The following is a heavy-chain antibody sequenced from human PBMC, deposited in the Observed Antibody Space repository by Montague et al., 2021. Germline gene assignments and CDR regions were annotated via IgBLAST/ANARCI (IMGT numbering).Heavy chain of an antibody. CDR3: ARVWDWSSFGYYHYSMDV. CDR1: GFTVRSNY. J-gene: IGHJ6*02. D-gene: IGHD3/OR15-3a*01. V-gene: IGHV3-53*01. Sequence: SLRLSCPASGFTVRSNYMSWVRQAPGKGLEWVSVLYSGGPTYYADSVEGRFTISRDNSKNTVNLQMNSLRAEDTAVYYCARVWDWSSFGYYHYSMDVWGQGTTVTVSS. CDR2: LYSGGPT.